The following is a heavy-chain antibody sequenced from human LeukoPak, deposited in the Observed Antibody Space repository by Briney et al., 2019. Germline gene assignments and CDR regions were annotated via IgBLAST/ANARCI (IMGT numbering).Heavy chain of an antibody. Sequence: GGSLRLSCATSGFTFSSYEMNWVRQAPGKGLEWVSYISSSGSTIYYADSVKGRFTISRDNAKNSLYLQMNSLRAEDTAVYYCARDDYGDWFDPWGQGTLVTVSS. V-gene: IGHV3-48*03. J-gene: IGHJ5*02. CDR3: ARDDYGDWFDP. D-gene: IGHD4-17*01. CDR2: ISSSGSTI. CDR1: GFTFSSYE.